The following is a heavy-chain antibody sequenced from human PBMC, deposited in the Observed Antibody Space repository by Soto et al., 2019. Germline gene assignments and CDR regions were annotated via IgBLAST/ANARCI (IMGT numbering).Heavy chain of an antibody. CDR1: GYTFTSYD. D-gene: IGHD4-17*01. J-gene: IGHJ3*02. Sequence: QVQLVQSGAEVKKPGASVKVSCKASGYTFTSYDINWVRQATGQGLEWMGWMNPNSGNTGYAQKFQGRVTMTRNTSIXXXYMXXXXXXXXXXXXXXCARGLGYGDYDAFDIWGQGXMVTVSS. CDR3: ARGLGYGDYDAFDI. V-gene: IGHV1-8*01. CDR2: MNPNSGNT.